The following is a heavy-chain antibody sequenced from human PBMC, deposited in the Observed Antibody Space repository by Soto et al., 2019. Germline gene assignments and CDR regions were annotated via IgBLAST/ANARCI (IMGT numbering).Heavy chain of an antibody. CDR3: ARRNYGGNWRDP. Sequence: QVQLQESGPGLVKPSETLSLTCIVSGASVSTPTYYWTWIRQPPGKGLEWIGYISNSGSTNYNPSLPSRITISADPAKNQFSLKLNFVSAADTAIYYWARRNYGGNWRDPWGQGTLLTVSS. V-gene: IGHV4-61*01. CDR1: GASVSTPTYY. J-gene: IGHJ5*02. CDR2: ISNSGST. D-gene: IGHD4-17*01.